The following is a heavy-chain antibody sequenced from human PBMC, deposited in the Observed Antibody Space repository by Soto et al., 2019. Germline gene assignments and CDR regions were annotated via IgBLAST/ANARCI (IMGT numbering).Heavy chain of an antibody. J-gene: IGHJ6*02. CDR1: GFTFSSYW. CDR2: IKQDGSGK. CDR3: ARDHRTLDYYYYGMDV. V-gene: IGHV3-7*03. Sequence: PGGSLRLSCAASGFTFSSYWMSWVRQAPGKGLEWVANIKQDGSGKYYVDSVKGRFTISRDNAKNSLYLQMNSLRAEDTAVYYCARDHRTLDYYYYGMDVWGQGTTVTVSS.